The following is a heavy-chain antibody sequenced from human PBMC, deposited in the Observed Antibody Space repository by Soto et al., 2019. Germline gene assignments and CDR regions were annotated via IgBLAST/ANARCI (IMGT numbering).Heavy chain of an antibody. V-gene: IGHV4-61*01. Sequence: SETLSLTCTVSGGSVSSGSYYWSWIRQPPGKGLEWIGYIYYSGSTNYNPSLKSRVTISVDTSKNQFSLKLSSVTAADTAVYYCARDQQDIVVVPAAPSYGMDVWGQGTTVTVSS. CDR2: IYYSGST. CDR3: ARDQQDIVVVPAAPSYGMDV. CDR1: GGSVSSGSYY. J-gene: IGHJ6*02. D-gene: IGHD2-2*01.